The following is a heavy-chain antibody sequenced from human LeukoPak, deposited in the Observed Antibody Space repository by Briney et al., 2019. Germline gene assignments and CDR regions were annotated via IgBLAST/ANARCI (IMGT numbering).Heavy chain of an antibody. V-gene: IGHV1-24*01. CDR1: GYTLTELS. J-gene: IGHJ4*02. Sequence: GATVKLSCKVSGYTLTELSMHWVRQAPGKGREQKGGFDPEDGETIYAQKFQGRVTMTEDTSTDTAYMELSSLRSEDTAVYYCATSGLRITIFGVVRYFDYWGQGTLVTVSS. D-gene: IGHD3-3*01. CDR3: ATSGLRITIFGVVRYFDY. CDR2: FDPEDGET.